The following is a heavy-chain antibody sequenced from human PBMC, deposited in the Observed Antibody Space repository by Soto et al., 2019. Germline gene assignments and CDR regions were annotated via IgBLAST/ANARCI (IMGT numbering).Heavy chain of an antibody. J-gene: IGHJ6*02. CDR2: LSYDGSNK. CDR1: GFTFSSYA. Sequence: QVQLVESGGGVVQPGRSLRLSCAASGFTFSSYAMNWVRQAPGKGLEWVAGLSYDGSNKYYADSVKGRFTISRDNSKNTLYMQLNSLIAEDTTVYYCERDHTPRTHYYYYGMDVWGHGTTVTVSS. D-gene: IGHD2-15*01. V-gene: IGHV3-30-3*01. CDR3: ERDHTPRTHYYYYGMDV.